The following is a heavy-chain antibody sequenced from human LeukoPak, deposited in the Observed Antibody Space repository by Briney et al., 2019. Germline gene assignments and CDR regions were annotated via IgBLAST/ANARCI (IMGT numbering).Heavy chain of an antibody. CDR3: ARSVTAFCSGGNCYSGVFDF. Sequence: ASVKVSCKTSGYIFTTYDINWVRQAPGQGREWMGWISAYNGNTNYAQKLQGRVTMTTDTSTSTAYMELRSLRSGDTAMYYCARSVTAFCSGGNCYSGVFDFWGQGTLVTVSS. CDR2: ISAYNGNT. CDR1: GYIFTTYD. V-gene: IGHV1-18*04. J-gene: IGHJ4*02. D-gene: IGHD2-15*01.